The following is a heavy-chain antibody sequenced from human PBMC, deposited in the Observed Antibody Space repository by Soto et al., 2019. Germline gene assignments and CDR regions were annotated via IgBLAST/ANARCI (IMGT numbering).Heavy chain of an antibody. CDR3: ARMASFGTLNWFDP. CDR1: GYTCTNYD. CDR2: LNPGSGDT. J-gene: IGHJ5*02. Sequence: QVQLVQSGAEIRKPGASVRVSCKASGYTCTNYDVNWVRQVPGQGLEWMGWLNPGSGDTGYAQKFQGRVTMTRNTSIGTAYMERSRLRSGDTAIYYCARMASFGTLNWFDPWGQGTLVTVSS. V-gene: IGHV1-8*01. D-gene: IGHD3-16*01.